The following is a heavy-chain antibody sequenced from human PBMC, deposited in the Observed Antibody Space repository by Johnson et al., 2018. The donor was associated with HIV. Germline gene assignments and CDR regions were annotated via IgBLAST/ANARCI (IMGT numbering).Heavy chain of an antibody. CDR1: GFTFSSYA. CDR2: IYSGGST. D-gene: IGHD6-13*01. Sequence: VQLVESGGGLVQPGGSLRLSCAASGFTFSSYAMSWVRQAPGKGLEWVSVIYSGGSTYYADSVKGRFTISRDNSKNTLYLQMNSLRAEDTAVYYCAKEEGLAAAGTGEAFDIWGQGTMVTVSS. V-gene: IGHV3-23*03. J-gene: IGHJ3*02. CDR3: AKEEGLAAAGTGEAFDI.